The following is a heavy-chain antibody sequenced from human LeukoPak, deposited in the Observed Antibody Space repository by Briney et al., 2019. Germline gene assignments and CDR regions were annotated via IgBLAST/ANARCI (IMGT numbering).Heavy chain of an antibody. D-gene: IGHD6-13*01. CDR3: ARRAAAVTVNYYYMDV. CDR1: GYSFTNYW. V-gene: IGHV5-51*01. J-gene: IGHJ6*03. Sequence: GESLKISCKGSGYSFTNYWIVWVRQMPGKGLEWMGIIYPGDSDTKYSPSFQGQVTISADKSISTAYLQWSSLKASDTAMYYCARRAAAVTVNYYYMDVWGKGTTVTVSS. CDR2: IYPGDSDT.